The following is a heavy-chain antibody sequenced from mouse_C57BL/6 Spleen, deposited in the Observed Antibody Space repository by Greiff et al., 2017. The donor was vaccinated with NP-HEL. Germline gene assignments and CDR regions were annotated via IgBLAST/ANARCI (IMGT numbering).Heavy chain of an antibody. Sequence: DVKLQESGPGMVKPSQSLSLTCTVTGYSITSGYDWHWIRHFPGNKLEWMGYISYSGSTNYNPSLKSRISITHDTSKNHFFLKLNSVTTEDTATYYCAIPITGTYAMDYWGQGTSVTVSS. CDR2: ISYSGST. CDR1: GYSITSGYD. V-gene: IGHV3-1*01. CDR3: AIPITGTYAMDY. D-gene: IGHD4-1*01. J-gene: IGHJ4*01.